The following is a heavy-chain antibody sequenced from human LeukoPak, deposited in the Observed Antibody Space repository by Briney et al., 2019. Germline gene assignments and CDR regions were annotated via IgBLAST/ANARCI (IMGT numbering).Heavy chain of an antibody. D-gene: IGHD1-7*01. J-gene: IGHJ4*02. Sequence: PSETLSLTCAVYGGSFSGYYWSWIRQPPGKGLEWIGEVNNSGNTNYNPSLKSRVTISVDTSKNQFSLKLSSVTAADTAAYYCAREGTVSFFDYWGQGTLVTVSS. CDR1: GGSFSGYY. CDR3: AREGTVSFFDY. V-gene: IGHV4-34*01. CDR2: VNNSGNT.